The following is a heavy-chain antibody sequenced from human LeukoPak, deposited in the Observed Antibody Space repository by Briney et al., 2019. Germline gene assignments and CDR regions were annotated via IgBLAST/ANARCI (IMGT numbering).Heavy chain of an antibody. CDR2: IYYSGST. CDR1: GGSISSYY. J-gene: IGHJ5*02. V-gene: IGHV4-59*01. CDR3: ARAGTTFSNWFDP. Sequence: PSETLSLTCTVSGGSISSYYWSWIRQPPGKGLEWIGYIYYSGSTNYNPSLKSRVTISVDTSKNQFSLKLSSVTAADMAVYYCARAGTTFSNWFDPWGQGTLVTVSS. D-gene: IGHD3-16*01.